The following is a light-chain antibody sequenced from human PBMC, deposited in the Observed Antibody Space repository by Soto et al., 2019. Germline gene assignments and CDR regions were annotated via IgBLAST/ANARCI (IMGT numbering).Light chain of an antibody. V-gene: IGKV3-11*01. CDR1: QTLEKT. CDR3: QQRCDWPHA. J-gene: IGKJ5*01. CDR2: DAS. Sequence: ASQTLEKTLAWYQHKPGQAPKLLIYDASIFAAGIPARFSGSGSGTEFTLTIRSLDPEDFAVYYCQQRCDWPHAFGQGTRLEIK.